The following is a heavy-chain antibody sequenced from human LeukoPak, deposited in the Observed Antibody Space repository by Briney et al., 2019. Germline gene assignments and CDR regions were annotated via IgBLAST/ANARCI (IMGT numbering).Heavy chain of an antibody. CDR3: ARDNRLDILTGYSPCYFDN. V-gene: IGHV1-69*04. D-gene: IGHD3-9*01. Sequence: ASVKLSCKASGGTFSSYAISWVRQAPWNGLEWMGRILPILGIANYAQKFQGRVTTTADKITSTAYMEISSLRSEDTAVYYCARDNRLDILTGYSPCYFDNWGQGTLVTVSS. CDR2: ILPILGIA. J-gene: IGHJ4*02. CDR1: GGTFSSYA.